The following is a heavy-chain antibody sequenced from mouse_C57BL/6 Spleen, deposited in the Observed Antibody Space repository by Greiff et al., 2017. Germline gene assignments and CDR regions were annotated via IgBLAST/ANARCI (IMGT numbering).Heavy chain of an antibody. CDR1: GYTFTSYW. V-gene: IGHV1-7*01. J-gene: IGHJ2*01. Sequence: VQRVESGAELAKPGASVKLSCTASGYTFTSYWMPWVKQRPGQGLEWIGYSNPSSGYTKYNQKFKGKATLTADKSYSTAYMQLSSLTYEDSAVYYGAREGAYGEREDWGQGTTLTVA. CDR3: AREGAYGERED. D-gene: IGHD2-13*01. CDR2: SNPSSGYT.